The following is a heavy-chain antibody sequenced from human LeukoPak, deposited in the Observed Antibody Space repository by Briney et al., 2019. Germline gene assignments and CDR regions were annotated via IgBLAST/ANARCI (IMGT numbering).Heavy chain of an antibody. CDR3: ARDLGRGNTPFDY. J-gene: IGHJ4*02. CDR1: GFTVNSNY. D-gene: IGHD3-16*01. V-gene: IGHV3-66*01. CDR2: IFSGGST. Sequence: PGGSLRLSCAASGFTVNSNYMSWVRQAPGKGLEWVSVIFSGGSTYYADSVKGRFTISRDNSKNTLYLQMNSLRAEDTALYYCARDLGRGNTPFDYWGQGALVTVSS.